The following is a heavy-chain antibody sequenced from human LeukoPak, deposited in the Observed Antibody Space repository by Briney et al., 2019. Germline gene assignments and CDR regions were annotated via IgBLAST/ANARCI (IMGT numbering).Heavy chain of an antibody. CDR3: ARRTGETYYFDY. CDR1: GFTFDDYA. CDR2: ISWNSGSI. J-gene: IGHJ4*02. V-gene: IGHV3-9*01. D-gene: IGHD7-27*01. Sequence: GGSLRLSCAASGFTFDDYAMHWVRQAPGKGLEWVSGISWNSGSIGYADSVKGRFTISRDNAKNSLYLQVNSLRVEDTALYYCARRTGETYYFDYWGQGTLVTVSS.